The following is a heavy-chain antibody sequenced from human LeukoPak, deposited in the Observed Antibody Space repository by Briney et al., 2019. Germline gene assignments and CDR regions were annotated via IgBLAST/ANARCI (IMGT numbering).Heavy chain of an antibody. CDR1: GGSISSGDYY. D-gene: IGHD3-3*01. CDR3: AARSADAFDI. Sequence: PSETLSLTCTVSGGSISSGDYYWSWIRQPPGKGLEWIGNIYYSGSTYYNLSLKSRVTISVDTSKNQFSLKLSSVTAADTAVYYCAARSADAFDIWGQGTMVTVSS. CDR2: IYYSGST. V-gene: IGHV4-30-4*08. J-gene: IGHJ3*02.